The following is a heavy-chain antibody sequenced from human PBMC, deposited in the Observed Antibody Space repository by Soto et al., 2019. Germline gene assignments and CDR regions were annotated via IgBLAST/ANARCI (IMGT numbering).Heavy chain of an antibody. J-gene: IGHJ6*03. V-gene: IGHV3-21*06. CDR1: GFTFSSYS. D-gene: IGHD3-10*01. CDR3: ARDFKESQYYYYCMDV. CDR2: ISSGSNYT. Sequence: EVQLVESGGGLVKPGGSLRLSCVVSGFTFSSYSMNWVRQAPGKGLEWVSSISSGSNYTNYADSVKGRFTISRDNAKNSVYLQMNSQRAEDTALYYCARDFKESQYYYYCMDVWGKGTTVTVSS.